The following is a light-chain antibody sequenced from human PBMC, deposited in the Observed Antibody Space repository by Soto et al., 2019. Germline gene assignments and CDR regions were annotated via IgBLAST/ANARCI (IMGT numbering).Light chain of an antibody. Sequence: QSALTQPASVSGPPGQSITISCTGTSSDIGGYNYVSWYQQHPGKGPKLMIYDVSSRPSGVSHRFSGSKSGDTASLTISGLQAEDEADYYCSSYTSSSTVVFGGGTKLTVL. V-gene: IGLV2-14*03. CDR3: SSYTSSSTVV. CDR2: DVS. J-gene: IGLJ2*01. CDR1: SSDIGGYNY.